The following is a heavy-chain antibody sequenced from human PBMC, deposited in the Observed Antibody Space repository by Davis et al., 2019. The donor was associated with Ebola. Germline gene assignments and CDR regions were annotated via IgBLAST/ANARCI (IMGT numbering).Heavy chain of an antibody. V-gene: IGHV3-33*01. D-gene: IGHD4-17*01. Sequence: GESLKISCAASGFTFSSYGMHWVRQAPGKGLEWVAVIWYDGSNKYYADSVKGRFTISRDNSKNTLYLQMNSLRAEDTAVYYCARELRYGDYVVWSQGTLVTVSS. CDR3: ARELRYGDYVV. CDR1: GFTFSSYG. J-gene: IGHJ4*02. CDR2: IWYDGSNK.